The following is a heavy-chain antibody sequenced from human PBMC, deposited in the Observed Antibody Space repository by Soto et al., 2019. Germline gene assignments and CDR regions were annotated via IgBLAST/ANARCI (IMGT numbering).Heavy chain of an antibody. V-gene: IGHV1-3*01. D-gene: IGHD2-2*01. CDR2: INAGNGNT. J-gene: IGHJ6*03. CDR3: ARGYCSSTSCYGAGYYYYYMDV. Sequence: ASVKVSCKASGYTFTSYAMHWVRQAPGQRLEWMGWINAGNGNTKYSQKFQGRVTITRDTSASTAYMELSSLRSEDTAVYYCARGYCSSTSCYGAGYYYYYMDVWGKGTTVTVSS. CDR1: GYTFTSYA.